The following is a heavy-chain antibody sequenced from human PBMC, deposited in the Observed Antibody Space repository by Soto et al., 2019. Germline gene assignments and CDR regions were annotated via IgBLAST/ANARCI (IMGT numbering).Heavy chain of an antibody. CDR3: AREAAAAGTAFDH. CDR2: INVSDGST. D-gene: IGHD6-25*01. Sequence: GASVKVSCKASGYPFTSYYLHWVRQAPGQGPEWMGRINVSDGSTRYAQNFQGRVTMTRDTSTTTVYMELSPLRSDDTAVYYCAREAAAAGTAFDHWGQGTLVTVSS. CDR1: GYPFTSYY. J-gene: IGHJ5*02. V-gene: IGHV1-46*01.